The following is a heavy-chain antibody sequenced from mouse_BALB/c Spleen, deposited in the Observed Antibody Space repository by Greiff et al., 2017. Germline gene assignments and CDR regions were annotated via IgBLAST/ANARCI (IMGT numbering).Heavy chain of an antibody. CDR2: IRSKSNNYAT. V-gene: IGHV10-1*02. J-gene: IGHJ3*01. Sequence: EVKLVESGGGLVQPKGSLKLSCAASGFTFNTYAMNWVRQAPGKGLEWVARIRSKSNNYATYYADSVKDRFTISRDDSQSMLYLQMNNLKTEDTAMYYCVSDYAWFAYWGQGTLVTVSA. D-gene: IGHD2-12*01. CDR3: VSDYAWFAY. CDR1: GFTFNTYA.